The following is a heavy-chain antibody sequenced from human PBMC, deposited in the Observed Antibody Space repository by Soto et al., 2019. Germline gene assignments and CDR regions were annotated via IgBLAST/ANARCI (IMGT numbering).Heavy chain of an antibody. D-gene: IGHD3-10*01. Sequence: SETLSLTCAVYGGSFSGYYWTWIRQPPGTGLEWIGEINHSGSTNYNPSLKSRVTISADTSKNQFSLELSSVTAADTAVYYCASYGSGSYYNGYYFDYWGQGTLVTVSS. CDR2: INHSGST. J-gene: IGHJ4*02. CDR1: GGSFSGYY. CDR3: ASYGSGSYYNGYYFDY. V-gene: IGHV4-34*01.